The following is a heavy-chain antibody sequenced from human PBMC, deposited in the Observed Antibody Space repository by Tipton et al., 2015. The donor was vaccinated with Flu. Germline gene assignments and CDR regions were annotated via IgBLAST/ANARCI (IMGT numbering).Heavy chain of an antibody. CDR2: ISSSGSTI. CDR3: ATSSEYSSSWLVRTPHDY. D-gene: IGHD6-13*01. V-gene: IGHV3-48*03. Sequence: SLRLSCAASGFTFSSYEMNWVRQAPGKGLEWVSYISSSGSTIYYADSVKGRFTISRDNAKNSLYLQMNSLRAEDTAVYYCATSSEYSSSWLVRTPHDYWGQGTLVTVSS. J-gene: IGHJ4*02. CDR1: GFTFSSYE.